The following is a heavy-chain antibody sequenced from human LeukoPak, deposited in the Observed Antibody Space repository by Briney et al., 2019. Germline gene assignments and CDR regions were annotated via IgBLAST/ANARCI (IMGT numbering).Heavy chain of an antibody. D-gene: IGHD3-10*01. J-gene: IGHJ4*02. CDR2: MNPNSGNT. CDR1: GYTFTSYD. V-gene: IGHV1-8*01. CDR3: ARGRGVSLWFGELLSGDY. Sequence: ASVKVSCKASGYTFTSYDINWVRQATGQGLEWMGWMNPNSGNTGYAQKFQGRVTMTRDTSISTANMELSSLRSEDTAVYYCARGRGVSLWFGELLSGDYWGQGTLVTVSS.